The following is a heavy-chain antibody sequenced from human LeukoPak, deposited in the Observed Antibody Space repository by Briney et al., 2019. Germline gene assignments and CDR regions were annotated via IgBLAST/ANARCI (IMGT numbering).Heavy chain of an antibody. CDR2: IIPIFGTA. CDR3: ARDRTYSSSWPKRYYYYMDV. Sequence: SVKVSCKASGGTFSSYAISWVRQAPGQGLEWMGGIIPIFGTANYAQKFQGGVTITADESTTTAYMELSSLRSEDTAVYYCARDRTYSSSWPKRYYYYMDVWGKGTTVTVSS. J-gene: IGHJ6*03. D-gene: IGHD6-13*01. V-gene: IGHV1-69*13. CDR1: GGTFSSYA.